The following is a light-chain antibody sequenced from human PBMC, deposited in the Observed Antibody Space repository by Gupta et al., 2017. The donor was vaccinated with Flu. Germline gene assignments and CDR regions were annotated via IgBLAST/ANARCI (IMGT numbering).Light chain of an antibody. CDR2: KAS. CDR1: QSIDRW. V-gene: IGKV1-5*03. J-gene: IGKJ2*01. CDR3: QQYQSYSYT. Sequence: PATLSASVGDRVTITCRASQSIDRWLDWYQQKPGRAPNLLISKASTVESGVPSRFSGSGAGTDFTLTISSLQPDDFATYYCQQYQSYSYTFGQGTKLQIK.